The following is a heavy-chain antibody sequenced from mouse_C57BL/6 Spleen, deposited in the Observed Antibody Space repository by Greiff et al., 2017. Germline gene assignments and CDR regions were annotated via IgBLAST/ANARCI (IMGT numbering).Heavy chain of an antibody. Sequence: EVKLQESGGGLVQPGGSLSLSCAASGFTFTDYYMSWVRQPPGKALEWLGFIRNKANGYTTEYSASVKGRFTISRDNSQSILYLQMNALRAEDSATYYCARSPSLLLFFDYWGQGTTLTVSS. D-gene: IGHD1-1*01. V-gene: IGHV7-3*01. CDR1: GFTFTDYY. J-gene: IGHJ2*01. CDR3: ARSPSLLLFFDY. CDR2: IRNKANGYTT.